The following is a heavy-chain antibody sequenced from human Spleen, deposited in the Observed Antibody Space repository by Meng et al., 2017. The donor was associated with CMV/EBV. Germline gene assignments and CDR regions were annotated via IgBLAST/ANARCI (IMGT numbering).Heavy chain of an antibody. V-gene: IGHV1-69*04. CDR2: FIPFLDIA. J-gene: IGHJ4*02. Sequence: SVKVSCKASGYTFTSYGISWVRQAPGQGLEWMGRFIPFLDIANYAQKFQGRVTITADKSTSTVYMEVNSLRSADTAVYYCARDSGGENYLDSWGQGTLVTVSS. D-gene: IGHD1-26*01. CDR1: GYTFTSYG. CDR3: ARDSGGENYLDS.